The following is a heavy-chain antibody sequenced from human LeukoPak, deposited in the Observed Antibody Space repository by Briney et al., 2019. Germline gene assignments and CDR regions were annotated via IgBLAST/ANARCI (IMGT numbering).Heavy chain of an antibody. Sequence: SETLSLTCTVSGGSINSYYWSWIRQPPGKGLEWIGYIYYSGSTNYNPSLKSRVTISVDTSKNQFSLKLSSVTAADTAVYYCARGGTYWYFDLWGRGTLVTVSS. V-gene: IGHV4-59*01. CDR3: ARGGTYWYFDL. CDR1: GGSINSYY. D-gene: IGHD1-1*01. J-gene: IGHJ2*01. CDR2: IYYSGST.